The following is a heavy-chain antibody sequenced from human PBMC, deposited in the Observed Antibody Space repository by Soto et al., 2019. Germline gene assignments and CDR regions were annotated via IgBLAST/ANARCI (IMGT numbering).Heavy chain of an antibody. CDR1: GYSFSNYG. Sequence: VWTGPGVKKPGASVKVSCGASGYSFSNYGISWVRQAPGRGLEWMGWINANNGRTNYAQNFRGRFTMTTDTSASTAYLDVRSLRSDDTAVYFCARDSMTGYLQFDYWGQGTLVTVSS. CDR3: ARDSMTGYLQFDY. D-gene: IGHD3-9*01. V-gene: IGHV1-18*01. J-gene: IGHJ4*02. CDR2: INANNGRT.